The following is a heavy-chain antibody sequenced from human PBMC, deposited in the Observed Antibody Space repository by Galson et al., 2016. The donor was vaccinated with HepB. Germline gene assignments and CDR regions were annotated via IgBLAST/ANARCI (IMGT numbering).Heavy chain of an antibody. CDR2: IIPFFGTE. V-gene: IGHV1-69*13. Sequence: SVKVSCKASGYMFATYGINWVRQAPGQGLEWMGGIIPFFGTENYAQKFQGRVSITADESTSTLYMELSSLRSEDTAVYYCAKESRGGSCDPWGQGTLVTVSS. J-gene: IGHJ5*02. CDR1: GYMFATYG. CDR3: AKESRGGSCDP. D-gene: IGHD2-15*01.